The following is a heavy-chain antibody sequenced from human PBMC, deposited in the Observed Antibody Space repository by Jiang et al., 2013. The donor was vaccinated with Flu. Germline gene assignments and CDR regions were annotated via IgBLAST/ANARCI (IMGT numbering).Heavy chain of an antibody. V-gene: IGHV3-30*18. CDR1: GFTFSSYG. J-gene: IGHJ6*03. CDR3: AKNLDPYGDYYYYMDV. CDR2: ISYDGSNK. D-gene: IGHD4-17*01. Sequence: SGGGVVQPGRSLRLSCAASGFTFSSYGMHWVRQAPGKGLEWVAVISYDGSNKYYADSVKGRFTISRDNSKNTLYLQMNSLRAEDTAVYYCAKNLDPYGDYYYYMDVWGKGTTVTVSS.